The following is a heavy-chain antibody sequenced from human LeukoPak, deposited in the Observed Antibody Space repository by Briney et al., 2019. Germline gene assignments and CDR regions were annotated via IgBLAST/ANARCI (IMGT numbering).Heavy chain of an antibody. V-gene: IGHV4-30-4*01. CDR2: IYYSGST. D-gene: IGHD5-24*01. Sequence: SQTLSLTCTVSGGSISSGDYYWSWIRQPPGRGLEWIGYIYYSGSTYYNPSLKSRVTISVDTSKNQFSLKLSSVTAADTAVYYCARDGDRDGYNCWGQGTLVTVSS. CDR3: ARDGDRDGYNC. CDR1: GGSISSGDYY. J-gene: IGHJ4*02.